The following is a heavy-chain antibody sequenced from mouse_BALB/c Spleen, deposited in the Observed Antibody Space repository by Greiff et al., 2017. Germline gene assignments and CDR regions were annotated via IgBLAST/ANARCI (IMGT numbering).Heavy chain of an antibody. CDR1: GDSITSGY. CDR2: IRYSGST. Sequence: EVQLLESGPSLVKPSQTLSLTCSVTGDSITSGYWNWIRKFPGNKLEYMGYIRYSGSTYYNPSIKSRISITRDTSKNQYYLQLNSVTTEDTATYYCARSLPSYYAMDYWGQGTSVTVSS. J-gene: IGHJ4*01. V-gene: IGHV3-8*02. CDR3: ARSLPSYYAMDY.